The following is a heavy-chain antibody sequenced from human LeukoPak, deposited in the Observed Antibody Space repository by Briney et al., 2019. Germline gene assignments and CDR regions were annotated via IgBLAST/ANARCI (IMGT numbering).Heavy chain of an antibody. Sequence: GGSLRLSCAASGFTFGTYAMNWVRQAPGKGLEWVSGISNSGGNSYYADSLKGRFTISRDNSKNTLYLQMNSLRAEDTAVYCCAKTGSSNWYYFDYWGQGTLVTVSS. CDR1: GFTFGTYA. V-gene: IGHV3-23*01. CDR2: ISNSGGNS. D-gene: IGHD6-13*01. J-gene: IGHJ4*02. CDR3: AKTGSSNWYYFDY.